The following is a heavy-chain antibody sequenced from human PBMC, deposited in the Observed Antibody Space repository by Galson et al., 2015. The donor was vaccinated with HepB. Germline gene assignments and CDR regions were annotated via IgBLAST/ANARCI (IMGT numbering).Heavy chain of an antibody. Sequence: SVKVSCKASEGTFGSSAISWVRKAPGQGLEWMGGVIPVLRITNYAQKFQGRVTIYADKSTSTVYMELSTLRSEDTAVYYCATTPGRMTYFYYYMDVWGKGTTVTVSS. CDR3: ATTPGRMTYFYYYMDV. J-gene: IGHJ6*03. CDR2: VIPVLRIT. D-gene: IGHD2-15*01. CDR1: EGTFGSSA. V-gene: IGHV1-69*10.